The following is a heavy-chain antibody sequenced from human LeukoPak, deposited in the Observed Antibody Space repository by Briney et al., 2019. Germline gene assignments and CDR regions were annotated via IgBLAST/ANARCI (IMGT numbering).Heavy chain of an antibody. CDR1: GFTFSSYG. Sequence: GGSLRLSCAASGFTFSSYGMHWVRQAPGKGLEWVAVISYDGSNKYYADSVKGRFTISRDNSKNTLYLQMNSLRAEDTAVYYCAKDFDGYLYYYDSSGYPYFDYWGQGTLVTVSS. V-gene: IGHV3-30*18. CDR2: ISYDGSNK. D-gene: IGHD3-22*01. CDR3: AKDFDGYLYYYDSSGYPYFDY. J-gene: IGHJ4*02.